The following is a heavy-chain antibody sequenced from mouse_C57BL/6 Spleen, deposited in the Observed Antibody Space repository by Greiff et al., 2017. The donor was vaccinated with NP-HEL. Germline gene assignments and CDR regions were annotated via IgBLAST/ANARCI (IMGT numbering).Heavy chain of an antibody. V-gene: IGHV1-59*01. Sequence: VQLQQPGAELVRPGTSVKLSCKASGYTFTSYWMHWVKQRPGQGLEWIGVIDPSDSYTNYNQKFKGKATLTVDTSSSTAYMQLSSLTSEDSAVYYCARGDYRSSPYFYYWGQGATLTDSS. D-gene: IGHD1-1*01. CDR3: ARGDYRSSPYFYY. CDR2: IDPSDSYT. CDR1: GYTFTSYW. J-gene: IGHJ2*01.